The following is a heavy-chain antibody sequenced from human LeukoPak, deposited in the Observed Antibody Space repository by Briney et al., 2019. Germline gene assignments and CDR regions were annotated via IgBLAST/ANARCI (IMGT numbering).Heavy chain of an antibody. Sequence: GGSLRLSCAASGFTFSSSAMSWVRQAPGKGLEWVSVIYRDDTTYYADSVKGRFTISRDNSKNTLYLQMSSLRAEDTAVYYCARAAYDSGSYIVNHDYWGQGTLVTVSS. CDR1: GFTFSSSA. CDR2: IYRDDTT. V-gene: IGHV3-53*01. CDR3: ARAAYDSGSYIVNHDY. D-gene: IGHD3-22*01. J-gene: IGHJ4*02.